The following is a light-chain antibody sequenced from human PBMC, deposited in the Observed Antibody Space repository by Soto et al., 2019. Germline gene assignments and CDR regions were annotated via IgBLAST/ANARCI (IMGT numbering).Light chain of an antibody. CDR1: QSVGSSY. J-gene: IGKJ1*01. Sequence: EIVLTQSPGSLSLSPGERATLSCRASQSVGSSYLAWYQQKPGQAPRLLIYAASTRATGIPDRFSGSGSGTDFTLNISRLEPEDFAVYYCQQYGNSPWTFGQGTKVEIK. CDR3: QQYGNSPWT. V-gene: IGKV3-20*01. CDR2: AAS.